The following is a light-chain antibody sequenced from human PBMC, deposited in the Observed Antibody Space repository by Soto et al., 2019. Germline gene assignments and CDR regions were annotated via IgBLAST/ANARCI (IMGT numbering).Light chain of an antibody. V-gene: IGKV1-27*01. J-gene: IGKJ1*01. CDR1: QDIGTS. CDR3: HRYGNAPWT. CDR2: AAS. Sequence: DPQMTQSPSSLSASVGDRVTITCRASQDIGTSLAWFQQRPGKVPEILIYAASTLHSGAPSRFSGSGSGTDFTLTISSLQPEDVATYYCHRYGNAPWTFGQGTKVEI.